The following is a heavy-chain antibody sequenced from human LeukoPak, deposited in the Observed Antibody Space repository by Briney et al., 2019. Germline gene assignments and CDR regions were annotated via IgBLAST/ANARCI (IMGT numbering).Heavy chain of an antibody. V-gene: IGHV3-23*01. CDR3: AKSLYSSGWYAFDY. CDR2: ISGSSAET. Sequence: PGGSLRLSCAASGFTFSNYAMNWVRQAPGKGLEWVSSISGSSAETYYADSVKGRFTISRDNSKNTLYLQMNLQMNSLSAEDTAVYYCAKSLYSSGWYAFDYWGQGALVTVSA. CDR1: GFTFSNYA. J-gene: IGHJ4*02. D-gene: IGHD6-19*01.